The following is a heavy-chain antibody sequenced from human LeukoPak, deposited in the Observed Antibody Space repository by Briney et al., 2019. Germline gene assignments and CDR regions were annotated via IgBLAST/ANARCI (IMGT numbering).Heavy chain of an antibody. J-gene: IGHJ4*02. Sequence: SETLSLTCAVYGGSFSDYYWSWIRQPPGKGLEWIGEINHSGSTNYNPSLKSRVTISVDTSKNQFSLKLSSVTAADTAVYYCARVTAFGPYSSGRYYFDYWGQGTLVTVSS. D-gene: IGHD6-19*01. CDR3: ARVTAFGPYSSGRYYFDY. CDR1: GGSFSDYY. CDR2: INHSGST. V-gene: IGHV4-34*01.